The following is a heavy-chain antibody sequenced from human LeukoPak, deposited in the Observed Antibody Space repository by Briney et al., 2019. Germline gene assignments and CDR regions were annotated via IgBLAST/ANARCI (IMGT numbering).Heavy chain of an antibody. D-gene: IGHD6-19*01. J-gene: IGHJ4*02. CDR3: ARHSSGWSPYYFDY. Sequence: PSETLSLTCAVYGGSFSGYYWSWIRQPPGKGLEWIGEINHSGSTNYNPSLKSRVTISVDTSKNQFSLKLSSVTAADTAVYYCARHSSGWSPYYFDYWGQGTLVTVSS. CDR1: GGSFSGYY. CDR2: INHSGST. V-gene: IGHV4-34*01.